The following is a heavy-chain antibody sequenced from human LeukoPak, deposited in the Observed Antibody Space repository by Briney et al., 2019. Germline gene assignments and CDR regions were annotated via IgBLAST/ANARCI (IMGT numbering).Heavy chain of an antibody. CDR1: GFTFSRYW. Sequence: GGSLRLSCAASGFTFSRYWMHWVRQAPGKGLVWVSRIEDDESSTTYADSVKGRFSISRDNAKNTLYLEMNSLRAEDTAVYYCARDPSAVAGYFDSWGQGTLVTVSP. V-gene: IGHV3-74*01. D-gene: IGHD6-19*01. CDR3: ARDPSAVAGYFDS. J-gene: IGHJ4*02. CDR2: IEDDESST.